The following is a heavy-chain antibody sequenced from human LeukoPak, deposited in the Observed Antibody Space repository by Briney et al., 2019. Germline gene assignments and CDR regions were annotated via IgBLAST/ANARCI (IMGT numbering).Heavy chain of an antibody. CDR2: IKSKTDGGTT. CDR3: TTVKSGYYYLFDN. V-gene: IGHV3-15*01. Sequence: PGGSLRLSCAASRFTLSNAWMTWVRQAPGKGLEWVGRIKSKTDGGTTDYAAPVKGRFIISRDDSKNTLYLQMNSLKTEDTAIYYCTTVKSGYYYLFDNWGQGTLVTVSS. D-gene: IGHD3-22*01. CDR1: RFTLSNAW. J-gene: IGHJ4*02.